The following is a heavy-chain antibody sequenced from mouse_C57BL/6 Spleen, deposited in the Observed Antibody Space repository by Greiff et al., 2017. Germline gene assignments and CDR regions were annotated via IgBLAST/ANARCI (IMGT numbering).Heavy chain of an antibody. CDR2: ISSGSSTI. CDR1: GFTFSDYG. CDR3: ARRITTVVDPFAY. J-gene: IGHJ3*01. Sequence: EVKLMESGGGLVKPGGSLKLSCAASGFTFSDYGMHWVRQAPEKGLEWVAYISSGSSTIYYADTVKGRFTISRDNAKNTLFLQMTSLRSEDTAMYYCARRITTVVDPFAYWGQGTLVTVSA. V-gene: IGHV5-17*01. D-gene: IGHD1-1*01.